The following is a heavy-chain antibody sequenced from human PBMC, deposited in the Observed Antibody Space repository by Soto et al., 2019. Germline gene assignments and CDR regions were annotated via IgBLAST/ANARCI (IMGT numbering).Heavy chain of an antibody. V-gene: IGHV3-48*03. Sequence: QAGGSLRLSCAASGFTFSSYEMNWVRQAPGKGLEWVSYISSSGSTIYYADSVKGRFTISRDNAKNSLYLQMNSLRAEDTAVYYCAREYTRGYYYYYGMDVWGQGTTVTVSS. CDR2: ISSSGSTI. CDR1: GFTFSSYE. CDR3: AREYTRGYYYYYGMDV. J-gene: IGHJ6*02. D-gene: IGHD1-1*01.